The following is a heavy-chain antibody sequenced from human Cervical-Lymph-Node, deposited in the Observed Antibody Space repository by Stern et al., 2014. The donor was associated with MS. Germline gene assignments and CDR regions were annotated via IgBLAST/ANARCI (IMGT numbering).Heavy chain of an antibody. CDR1: GYSFTNYW. D-gene: IGHD1-26*01. Sequence: EVQLVESGAEVKKPGESLKISCKTAGYSFTNYWIGWVRQMTGKDLEWMGIIYLSDSDTRYSPSFQGQFIMSADKSSGTAYLQWRGLKASDSGIYYCARGAPPENWGQGTLVTVSS. CDR3: ARGAPPEN. J-gene: IGHJ4*02. V-gene: IGHV5-51*03. CDR2: IYLSDSDT.